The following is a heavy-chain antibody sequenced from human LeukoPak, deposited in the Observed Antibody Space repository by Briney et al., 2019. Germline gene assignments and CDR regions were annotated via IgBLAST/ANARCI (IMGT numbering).Heavy chain of an antibody. V-gene: IGHV3-7*01. D-gene: IGHD2-15*01. J-gene: IGHJ6*03. CDR1: GFTFSSYW. Sequence: GGSLRLSCAASGFTFSSYWMSWVRQAQGKGLEWVANLKQDGSEKYYVDSVKGRFTISRDNAKNSLYLQMNSLRAEDTGVYYCARVGRVAGTVYYYYYYMDVWGKGTTVTVSS. CDR3: ARVGRVAGTVYYYYYYMDV. CDR2: LKQDGSEK.